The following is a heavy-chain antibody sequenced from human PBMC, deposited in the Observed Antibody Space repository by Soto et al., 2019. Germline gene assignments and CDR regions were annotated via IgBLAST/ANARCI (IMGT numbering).Heavy chain of an antibody. V-gene: IGHV3-23*01. D-gene: IGHD5-12*01. J-gene: IGHJ4*02. CDR3: AKVGSERYSGQQSDY. Sequence: EVQLLESGGGLVQPGGSLRLSCAASGFTFSNYAMNWVRQAPGKGLEWVSTISSSSGSTYYADSVKGRFTISRDNSKNFLYLQMNSLRGDDTDVYYCAKVGSERYSGQQSDYWGQGTLVPISS. CDR2: ISSSSGST. CDR1: GFTFSNYA.